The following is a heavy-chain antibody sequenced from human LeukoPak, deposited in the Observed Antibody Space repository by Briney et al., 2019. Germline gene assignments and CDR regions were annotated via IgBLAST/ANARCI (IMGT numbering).Heavy chain of an antibody. Sequence: GGSLRLSCAASGFTFTNYDINWVRQATGQGLEWMGWMNPISANSGFSQKFQGRVTITRDTSITTAYMELSSLRSEDTAVYYCVRAVRGYGDYYYYYFDVWGKGTTVTVSS. D-gene: IGHD3-10*01. CDR2: MNPISANS. V-gene: IGHV1-8*03. J-gene: IGHJ6*03. CDR3: VRAVRGYGDYYYYYFDV. CDR1: GFTFTNYD.